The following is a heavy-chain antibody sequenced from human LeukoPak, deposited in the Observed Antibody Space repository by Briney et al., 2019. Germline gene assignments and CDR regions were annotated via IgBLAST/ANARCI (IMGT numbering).Heavy chain of an antibody. D-gene: IGHD4-17*01. CDR2: SGSGGTT. V-gene: IGHV3-23*01. CDR1: GFTFSSYA. CDR3: AKAFFYGDFAFDY. J-gene: IGHJ4*02. Sequence: AGGSLRLSCAASGFTFSSYAMSWVRQAPGKGLEWVSGSGSGGTTYYADSVKGRFTISRDNSKNTLYLQMNSLRAEDTAVYFCAKAFFYGDFAFDYWGQGTLVTVSS.